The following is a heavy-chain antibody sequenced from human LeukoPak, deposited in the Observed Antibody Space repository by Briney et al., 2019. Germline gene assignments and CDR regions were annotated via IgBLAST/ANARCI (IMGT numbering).Heavy chain of an antibody. V-gene: IGHV4-4*09. CDR3: ARSPYGSQYYRNNWFDP. D-gene: IGHD3-16*02. Sequence: SETLPLTCSVSGDSMNYYYWNWIRQSPGKGLEWIGSIYPSGSTNYNPSLKSRVTISVDTSTNQFSLKVKSVTASDTAMYYCARSPYGSQYYRNNWFDPWGQGTLVTVSS. CDR2: IYPSGST. J-gene: IGHJ5*02. CDR1: GDSMNYYY.